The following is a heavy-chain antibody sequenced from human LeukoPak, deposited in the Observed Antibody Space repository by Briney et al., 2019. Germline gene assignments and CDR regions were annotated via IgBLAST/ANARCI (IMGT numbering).Heavy chain of an antibody. J-gene: IGHJ4*02. CDR1: GFTFNSFG. V-gene: IGHV3-48*04. D-gene: IGHD1-26*01. CDR2: ISSSSSTI. CDR3: ARSHQRVGIEDY. Sequence: GGSLRLSCAASGFTFNSFGMSWVRQAPGKGLEWLSYISSSSSTIYYADSVRGRFTISRDNAKNSLYLQINSLRADDTAVYYCARSHQRVGIEDYWGQGTLVTVYS.